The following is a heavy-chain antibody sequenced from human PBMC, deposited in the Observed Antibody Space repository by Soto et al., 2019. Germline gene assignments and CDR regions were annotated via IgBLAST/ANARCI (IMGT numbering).Heavy chain of an antibody. J-gene: IGHJ6*03. CDR1: GITFSNAW. Sequence: GGALKLACAASGITFSNAWMSVVRQATGKGLEWVGRIKSKTDGGTTDYAAPVKGRFTISRDDSKNTLYLQMNSLKTEDTAVYYCTPETASPFYYYYYMDFWVKGTTVTVSS. V-gene: IGHV3-15*01. CDR3: TPETASPFYYYYYMDF. CDR2: IKSKTDGGTT.